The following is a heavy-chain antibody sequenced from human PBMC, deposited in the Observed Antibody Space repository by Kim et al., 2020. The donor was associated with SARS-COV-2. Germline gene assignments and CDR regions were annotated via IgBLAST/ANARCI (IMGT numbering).Heavy chain of an antibody. D-gene: IGHD1-26*01. Sequence: IFYADSVRGRFTISRDKARNSLYLQMNSLRDEDTAVYYCAKDRSYLFDYWGQGTLVTASS. J-gene: IGHJ4*02. CDR2: I. CDR3: AKDRSYLFDY. V-gene: IGHV3-48*02.